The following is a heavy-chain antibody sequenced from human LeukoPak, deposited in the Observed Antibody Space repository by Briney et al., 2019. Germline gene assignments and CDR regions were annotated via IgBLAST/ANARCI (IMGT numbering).Heavy chain of an antibody. CDR3: ATTGYRGFDI. V-gene: IGHV4-59*01. Sequence: ETLSLTCAVYGGSFSGYYWSWIRQPPGKGLEWIGYISYSGSTNYNPSLKSRVTISVETSKNQFSLKLSSVTAADTAVYYCATTGYRGFDIWGQGTMVTVSS. CDR2: ISYSGST. J-gene: IGHJ3*02. D-gene: IGHD5-18*01. CDR1: GGSFSGYY.